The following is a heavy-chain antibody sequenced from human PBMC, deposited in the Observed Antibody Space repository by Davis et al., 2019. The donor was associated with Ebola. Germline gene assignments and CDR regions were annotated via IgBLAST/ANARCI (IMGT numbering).Heavy chain of an antibody. CDR2: IRSKANSYAT. CDR1: AFSFSGSA. V-gene: IGHV3-73*01. Sequence: PGGSLRLSCAASAFSFSGSAMQWVRQASGKGLEWVGRIRSKANSYATAYAASVKGRFTISRDDSKNTAYLQMNSLKTEDTAVYYCTRTYYYGSGSYIFDYWGQGTLVNVSS. D-gene: IGHD3-10*01. J-gene: IGHJ4*02. CDR3: TRTYYYGSGSYIFDY.